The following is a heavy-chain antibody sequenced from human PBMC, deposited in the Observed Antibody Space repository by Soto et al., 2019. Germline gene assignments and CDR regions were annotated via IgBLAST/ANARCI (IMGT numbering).Heavy chain of an antibody. CDR3: ARVGIAVAGGFDY. CDR1: GFTFSDHY. CDR2: TRNKANSYTT. J-gene: IGHJ4*02. D-gene: IGHD6-19*01. V-gene: IGHV3-72*01. Sequence: EVQLVESGGGLVQPGGSLRLSCAASGFTFSDHYMDWVRQAPGKGLEWVGRTRNKANSYTTEYAASVKGRFTISRDDSKNSRYLQMNSLKTEDTAVYYCARVGIAVAGGFDYWGQGTLVTVSS.